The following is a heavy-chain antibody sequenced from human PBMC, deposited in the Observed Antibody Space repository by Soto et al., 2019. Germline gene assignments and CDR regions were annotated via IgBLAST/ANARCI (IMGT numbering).Heavy chain of an antibody. J-gene: IGHJ6*02. CDR2: IYYSGST. D-gene: IGHD5-12*01. CDR1: GDSIRSYY. V-gene: IGHV4-59*01. Sequence: QVQLQESGPGLMKPSETLSLTCTVSGDSIRSYYWTWIRQPPGKGLELIGYIYYSGSTRYNPSLKSRVTISVDMSKNQFSLKLSSVIAADTAVYYCARAYGGFDNGLDVWGQGIAVTVSS. CDR3: ARAYGGFDNGLDV.